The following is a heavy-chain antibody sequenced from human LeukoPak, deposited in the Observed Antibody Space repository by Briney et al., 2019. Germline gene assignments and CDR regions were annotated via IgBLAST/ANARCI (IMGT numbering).Heavy chain of an antibody. D-gene: IGHD6-19*01. Sequence: SETLSLTCTVSGGSISSSSYYWGWIRQPPGKGGEWIGSIYYSGSTSYNPYLKSRVTISVDTSKNQFSLKLSSVTAADTAVYYCAGYSSGWYGFDYWGQGTLVTVSS. V-gene: IGHV4-39*01. J-gene: IGHJ4*02. CDR3: AGYSSGWYGFDY. CDR1: GGSISSSSYY. CDR2: IYYSGST.